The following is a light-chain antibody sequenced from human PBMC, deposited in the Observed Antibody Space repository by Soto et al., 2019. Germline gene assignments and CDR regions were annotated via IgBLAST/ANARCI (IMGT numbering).Light chain of an antibody. Sequence: DIVMTQSPATLSVAPGERVTFSCRASQGVSRKLAWYQHKPGQAPRLLISGASTGATGIPARFSGSGSGTEFTLTISSLQSEDCGIYYCQQYHKWPITFGGGTKVEIX. CDR2: GAS. CDR3: QQYHKWPIT. CDR1: QGVSRK. V-gene: IGKV3-15*01. J-gene: IGKJ4*01.